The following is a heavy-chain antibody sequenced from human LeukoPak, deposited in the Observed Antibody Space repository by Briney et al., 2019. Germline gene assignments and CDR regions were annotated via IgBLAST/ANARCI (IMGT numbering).Heavy chain of an antibody. J-gene: IGHJ4*02. CDR3: ARGTLGVNPDIFEE. Sequence: PGGSLRLSCAAAGFTFSSYTMNWVRQAPGKGLEWGSSISSTNTYIYYADSVKGRFTMSSDNAKNSLNLQMNSLRVEDTAVYYCARGTLGVNPDIFEEWGQGTLVTVSS. V-gene: IGHV3-21*03. D-gene: IGHD1-26*01. CDR2: ISSTNTYI. CDR1: GFTFSSYT.